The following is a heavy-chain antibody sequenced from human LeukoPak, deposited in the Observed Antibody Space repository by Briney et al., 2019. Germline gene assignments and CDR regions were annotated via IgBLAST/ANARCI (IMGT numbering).Heavy chain of an antibody. CDR2: ISNYNGRT. J-gene: IGHJ3*02. D-gene: IGHD3-22*01. V-gene: IGHV1-18*01. CDR3: ARDYYESSGYNYDVFDI. Sequence: ASVKVSCKASGYTFTSYGISWVRQAPGQGLEWMGWISNYNGRTNYAQKVQGRVTLTTDTSTSTTYMELRSLRPDDTAVYYCARDYYESSGYNYDVFDIWGQGTMVTVSS. CDR1: GYTFTSYG.